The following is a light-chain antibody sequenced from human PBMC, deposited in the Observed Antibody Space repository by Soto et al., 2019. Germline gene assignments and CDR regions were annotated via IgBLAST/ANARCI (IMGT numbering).Light chain of an antibody. CDR1: SSDVGNNNH. V-gene: IGLV2-14*01. CDR2: EVS. Sequence: QSALTQPASVSGSPGQSIAISCSGTSSDVGNNNHVCWYQQNPGKAPKLMIFEVSNRPSGVSDRFSGPKSGNTASLTISGLQAEDEADYYCSSYTSSNTWVFGGGTKVTVL. CDR3: SSYTSSNTWV. J-gene: IGLJ3*02.